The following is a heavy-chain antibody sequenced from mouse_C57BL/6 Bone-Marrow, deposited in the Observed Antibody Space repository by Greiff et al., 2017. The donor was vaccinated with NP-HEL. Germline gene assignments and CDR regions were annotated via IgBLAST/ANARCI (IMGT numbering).Heavy chain of an antibody. J-gene: IGHJ2*01. CDR3: ARHDY. CDR2: ISSGGSYT. CDR1: GFTFSSYG. Sequence: EVKLVESGGDLVKPGGSLKLSCAASGFTFSSYGMSWVRQTPDQRLEWVATISSGGSYTYYPDSVKGRFTISRDNAKNTLYLQMSSLKSEDTAMYYCARHDYWGQGTTLTVSS. V-gene: IGHV5-6*02.